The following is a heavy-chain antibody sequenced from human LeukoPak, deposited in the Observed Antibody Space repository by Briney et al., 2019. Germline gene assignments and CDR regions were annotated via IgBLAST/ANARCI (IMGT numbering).Heavy chain of an antibody. Sequence: ASVNVSCKASGGTFSSYVISWVRQAPGQGLEWMGRIIPIFGKADYAQKFQGRVTINADKSTSTAYMELSSLRSEDTAVYYCARSEIGYCSSTSCPWDYFDYWGQGTLVTVSS. CDR2: IIPIFGKA. CDR3: ARSEIGYCSSTSCPWDYFDY. V-gene: IGHV1-69*04. CDR1: GGTFSSYV. D-gene: IGHD2-2*01. J-gene: IGHJ4*02.